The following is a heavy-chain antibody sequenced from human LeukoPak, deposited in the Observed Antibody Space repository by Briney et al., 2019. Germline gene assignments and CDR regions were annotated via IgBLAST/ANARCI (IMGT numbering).Heavy chain of an antibody. CDR2: ISGSGGST. V-gene: IGHV3-23*01. CDR1: GFTFSSYA. Sequence: PGGSLRLSCAASGFTFSSYAMSWVRQAPGKGREGVSAISGSGGSTYYADAVKGRFTISTDNSKNTLYLQMNSLRAEDTAVYYCAKDSSQWIQWVPFDYWGQGTLVTVSS. CDR3: AKDSSQWIQWVPFDY. J-gene: IGHJ4*02. D-gene: IGHD5-12*01.